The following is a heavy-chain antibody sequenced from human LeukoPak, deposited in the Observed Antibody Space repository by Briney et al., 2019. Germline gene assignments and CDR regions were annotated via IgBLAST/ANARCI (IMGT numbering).Heavy chain of an antibody. CDR3: ARARTDYDILTGSFDY. D-gene: IGHD3-9*01. J-gene: IGHJ4*02. V-gene: IGHV3-30-3*01. Sequence: GRSLRLSCAASGFTFSSYAMHWVRQAPGKGLEWVAVISYDGSNKYYADSVKGRFTISRDNSKNTLYLQMNSLRAEDTAVYYCARARTDYDILTGSFDYWGQGTLVTVSS. CDR2: ISYDGSNK. CDR1: GFTFSSYA.